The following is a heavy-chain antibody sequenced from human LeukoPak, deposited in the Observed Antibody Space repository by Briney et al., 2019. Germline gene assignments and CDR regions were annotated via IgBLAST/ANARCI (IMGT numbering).Heavy chain of an antibody. J-gene: IGHJ4*02. CDR3: ARDTPYYDSSGYPY. CDR2: IISIFGTA. D-gene: IGHD3-22*01. Sequence: SVKVSCKASGGTLSSYAISGVRQAPGQGREWMGRIISIFGTANYAQKFQGRDTITTDDSTSTAYTELSSLRSEDTAVYYCARDTPYYDSSGYPYWGQGTLVTVSS. CDR1: GGTLSSYA. V-gene: IGHV1-69*05.